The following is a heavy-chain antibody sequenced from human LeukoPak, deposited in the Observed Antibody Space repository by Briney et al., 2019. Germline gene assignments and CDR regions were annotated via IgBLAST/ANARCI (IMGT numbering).Heavy chain of an antibody. CDR3: ARVAPIVVVITTYYFDY. D-gene: IGHD3-22*01. J-gene: IGHJ4*02. CDR2: IKQDGSEK. V-gene: IGHV3-7*01. Sequence: PGGSLRLSCAASGFTFSSYWMSWVRQAPGKGLEWVANIKQDGSEKYYVDSVKGRFTISRDNAKNSLYLQMNSLRAEYTAVYYCARVAPIVVVITTYYFDYWGQGTLVTVSS. CDR1: GFTFSSYW.